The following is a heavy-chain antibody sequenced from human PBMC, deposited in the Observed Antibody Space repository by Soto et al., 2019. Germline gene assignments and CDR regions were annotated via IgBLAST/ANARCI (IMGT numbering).Heavy chain of an antibody. Sequence: GGSLRLSCAASGFTFFTYAMTWVRRAPGKGLEWVATISASGTQTYHADSVKGRFTISRDNSENTAFLQMNSLRVEDTAVYYCGKGGGCGYFAYPYIDVWDKGTTDTVSS. D-gene: IGHD3-9*01. CDR2: ISASGTQT. J-gene: IGHJ6*04. CDR1: GFTFFTYA. CDR3: GKGGGCGYFAYPYIDV. V-gene: IGHV3-23*01.